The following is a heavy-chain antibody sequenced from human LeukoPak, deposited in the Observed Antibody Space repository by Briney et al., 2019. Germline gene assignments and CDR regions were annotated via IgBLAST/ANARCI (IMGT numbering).Heavy chain of an antibody. CDR2: WST. CDR1: GGSISRDY. V-gene: IGHV4-39*01. Sequence: SETLSLTCTVSGGSISRDYWGWIRRPPGKGLEWLGSWSTSYKASLDSRVTISVDVSKNQFSLRVTSLSAADTAVYYCARHRAYAPFDSWGQGSLVTVSS. J-gene: IGHJ4*02. CDR3: ARHRAYAPFDS. D-gene: IGHD4-17*01.